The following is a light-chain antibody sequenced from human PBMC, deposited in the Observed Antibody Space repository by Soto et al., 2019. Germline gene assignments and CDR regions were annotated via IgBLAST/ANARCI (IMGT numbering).Light chain of an antibody. CDR1: QSVSSY. Sequence: IVLTQSPATLSLSPGERATLSCRASQSVSSYLAWYQQKPGQAPRLLIYGASTRAAGIPARFSGSGSGTDFTLTISSLQSEDLAVYYCHQYKNWRTFGQGTKVDIK. J-gene: IGKJ1*01. V-gene: IGKV3-15*01. CDR2: GAS. CDR3: HQYKNWRT.